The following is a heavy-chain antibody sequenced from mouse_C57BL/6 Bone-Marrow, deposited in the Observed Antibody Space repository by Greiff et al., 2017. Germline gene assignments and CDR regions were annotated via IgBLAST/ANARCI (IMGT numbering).Heavy chain of an antibody. CDR1: GYTFTSYT. J-gene: IGHJ2*01. D-gene: IGHD1-1*01. Sequence: QVQLKESGAELARPGASVKMSCKASGYTFTSYTMHWVKQRPGQGLEWIGYINPSSGYTKYNQQFKDKATLTADKSSSTAYMQLSSLTSEDSAVSGGAKRDYGSRYYFDYGGQGTTRTVSS. CDR2: INPSSGYT. V-gene: IGHV1-4*01. CDR3: AKRDYGSRYYFDY.